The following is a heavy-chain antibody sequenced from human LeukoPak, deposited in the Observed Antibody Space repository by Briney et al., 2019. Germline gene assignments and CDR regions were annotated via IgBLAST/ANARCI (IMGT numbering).Heavy chain of an antibody. CDR1: GDSISGFY. CDR2: VYDSGST. D-gene: IGHD3-10*01. Sequence: SETLSLTCTVSGDSISGFYRTWIRQHPGKGLEWLGYVYDSGSTNYDPSLKSRVTISIDTSKNHFSLHLSSETAADTAVYYCALARVEVRGIFDSWGQGTLVTVSS. V-gene: IGHV4-59*01. CDR3: ALARVEVRGIFDS. J-gene: IGHJ5*01.